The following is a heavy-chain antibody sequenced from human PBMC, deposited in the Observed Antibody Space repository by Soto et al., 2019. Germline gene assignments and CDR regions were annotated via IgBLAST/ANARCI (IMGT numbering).Heavy chain of an antibody. V-gene: IGHV3-23*03. J-gene: IGHJ4*02. CDR2: FYGGGSNGT. Sequence: LQLLESGGNLVHPGGSLTLSCAASGFTFGTYAMRWVRQAPGKGLEWVAGFYGGGSNGTFYADSVKGRFTISRDISQNIVFLKMNSLRVEDTAVYYCTKDRHPDGIWSFDCWGRGTLVTVSS. D-gene: IGHD3-3*01. CDR3: TKDRHPDGIWSFDC. CDR1: GFTFGTYA.